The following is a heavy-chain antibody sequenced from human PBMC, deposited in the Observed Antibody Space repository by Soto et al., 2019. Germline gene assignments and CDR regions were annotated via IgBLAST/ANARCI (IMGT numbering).Heavy chain of an antibody. CDR3: ARDCGFTGTKDY. J-gene: IGHJ4*02. Sequence: QVQLVQSGAEVKKPGASVKVSCKASGYTFTSYYMHWVRQAPGQGLEWMGIINPSGGSTSYAQKFQGRVTMTRDTSTNTVYMELSSLRSEDTAVYYCARDCGFTGTKDYWGQGTLVTVSS. V-gene: IGHV1-46*01. D-gene: IGHD1-7*01. CDR1: GYTFTSYY. CDR2: INPSGGST.